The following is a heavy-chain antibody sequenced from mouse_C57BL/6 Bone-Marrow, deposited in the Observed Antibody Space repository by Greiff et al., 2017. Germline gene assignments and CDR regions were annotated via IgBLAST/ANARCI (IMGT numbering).Heavy chain of an antibody. CDR2: ISRGSSTI. CDR1: GFTFSDYG. J-gene: IGHJ3*01. Sequence: EVQVVESGGGLVKPGGSLKLSCAASGFTFSDYGMHWVRQAPEKGLEWVAYISRGSSTIYYADTVKGRFTISRDNAKNTLFLQMTSLRSEDTAMYYCARNYGFAYWGQGTLVTVSA. CDR3: ARNYGFAY. V-gene: IGHV5-17*01. D-gene: IGHD1-1*01.